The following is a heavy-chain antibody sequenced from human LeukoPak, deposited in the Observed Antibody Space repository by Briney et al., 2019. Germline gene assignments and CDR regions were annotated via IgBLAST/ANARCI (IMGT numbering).Heavy chain of an antibody. CDR3: ARAVGPFDY. CDR2: IWYDGSIK. Sequence: GRSLRLSCAASGFTFSTYGMHWVRQAPGKGLEWVAVIWYDGSIKYYPDAAKGRFTISRDNSKNTLHLQMNSLRVEDTAVYYCARAVGPFDYWGQGALVTVSS. J-gene: IGHJ4*02. D-gene: IGHD2-15*01. V-gene: IGHV3-33*01. CDR1: GFTFSTYG.